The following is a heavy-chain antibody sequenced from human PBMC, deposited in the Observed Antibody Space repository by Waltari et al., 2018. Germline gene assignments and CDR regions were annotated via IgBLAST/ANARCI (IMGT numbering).Heavy chain of an antibody. D-gene: IGHD6-25*01. J-gene: IGHJ4*02. Sequence: EVQLVESGGGLVKPGGSVTLSCAASRFPLTTNYINWVRQATGRGLEWIGRTKNKAENYITDYAASVQGRFSVARDDSRNSLFLQMNSLETEDTAVYYCARDTAAALDYWGQGTLVTVSS. CDR3: ARDTAAALDY. V-gene: IGHV3-72*01. CDR1: RFPLTTNY. CDR2: TKNKAENYIT.